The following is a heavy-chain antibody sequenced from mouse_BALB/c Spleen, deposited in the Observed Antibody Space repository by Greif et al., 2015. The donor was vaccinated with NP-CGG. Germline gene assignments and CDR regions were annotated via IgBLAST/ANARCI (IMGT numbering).Heavy chain of an antibody. Sequence: PGASVKVSCKASGYTFTSYRMHWVKQRPGQGLEWTGSIHPSDSDTNYNQKFKGKATLTVDKSSSTAYMQISSLTSEDSAVYYCARLGLRRRFYFDYWGQGATLTVSS. CDR2: IHPSDSDT. J-gene: IGHJ2*01. D-gene: IGHD2-12*01. CDR3: ARLGLRRRFYFDY. V-gene: IGHV1-74*01. CDR1: GYTFTSYR.